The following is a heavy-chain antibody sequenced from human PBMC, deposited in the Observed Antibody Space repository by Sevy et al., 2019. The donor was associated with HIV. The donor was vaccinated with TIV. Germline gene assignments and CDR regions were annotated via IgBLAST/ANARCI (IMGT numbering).Heavy chain of an antibody. CDR3: AREGCTKPHDY. D-gene: IGHD2-8*01. CDR2: LSFGCGEI. CDR1: GFTFSKYS. Sequence: GGSLRLSCAASGFTFSKYSMSWVRQPPGKGLEWVSTLSFGCGEINYEDSVKGRFTISTDNSTSSVYLQMNNLRPEDTAVYYCAREGCTKPHDYWGQGTLVTVSS. J-gene: IGHJ4*02. V-gene: IGHV3-23*01.